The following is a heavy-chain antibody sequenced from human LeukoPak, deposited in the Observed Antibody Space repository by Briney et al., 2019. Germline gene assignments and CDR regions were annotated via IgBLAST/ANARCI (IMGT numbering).Heavy chain of an antibody. Sequence: GGSLRLSCAASGFTFSDYYMSWIRQAPGKGLEWVSYISSSGSTIYYADSVKGRFTISRDNAKNTLYLQMNSLRAEDTAVYYCARARMDSSSSLIDYWGQGTLVTVSS. J-gene: IGHJ4*02. CDR2: ISSSGSTI. V-gene: IGHV3-11*04. CDR3: ARARMDSSSSLIDY. D-gene: IGHD6-6*01. CDR1: GFTFSDYY.